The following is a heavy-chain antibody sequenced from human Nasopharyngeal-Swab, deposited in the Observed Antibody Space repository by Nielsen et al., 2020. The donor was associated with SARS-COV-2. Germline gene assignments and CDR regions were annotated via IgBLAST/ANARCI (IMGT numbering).Heavy chain of an antibody. CDR3: VKDSIAVAGTGPDY. CDR2: IWYDGSNK. J-gene: IGHJ4*02. D-gene: IGHD6-19*01. Sequence: WIRQPPGKGLEWVAVIWYDGSNKYYADSVKGRFTISRDNSKNTLYLQMSSLRAEDTAVYYCVKDSIAVAGTGPDYWGQGTLVTVSS. V-gene: IGHV3-33*06.